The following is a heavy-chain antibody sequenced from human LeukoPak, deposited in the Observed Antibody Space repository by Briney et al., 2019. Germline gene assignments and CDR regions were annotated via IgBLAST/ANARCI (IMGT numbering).Heavy chain of an antibody. D-gene: IGHD5-12*01. CDR2: IRNRGNDYTP. V-gene: IGHV3-72*01. J-gene: IGHJ4*02. Sequence: GGSLRLSCAASGFTFSDHYMDWVRQAPGRGLEWVGLIRNRGNDYTPVYAASVSGRFTISRDDSKNSVYLQMDSLKTEDTAVYYCADIGSAGTDHWGQGTLVTVSS. CDR3: ADIGSAGTDH. CDR1: GFTFSDHY.